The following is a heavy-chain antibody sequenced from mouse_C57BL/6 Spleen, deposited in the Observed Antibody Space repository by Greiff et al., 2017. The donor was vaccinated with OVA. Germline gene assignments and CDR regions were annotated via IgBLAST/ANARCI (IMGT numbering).Heavy chain of an antibody. D-gene: IGHD2-3*01. V-gene: IGHV1-69*01. J-gene: IGHJ3*01. CDR2: IDPSDSHT. CDR3: ARGDGYYVY. Sequence: VQLQQPGAELVMPGASVKLSCKASGYTFTSYWMHWVKQRPGQGLEWIGEIDPSDSHTNYNQKFKGKSTLTVDKSSSTAYMQLSSLTSEDSAVYYCARGDGYYVYWGQGTLVTVSA. CDR1: GYTFTSYW.